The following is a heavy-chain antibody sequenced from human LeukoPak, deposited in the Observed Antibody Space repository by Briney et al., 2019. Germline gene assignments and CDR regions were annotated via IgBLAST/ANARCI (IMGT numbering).Heavy chain of an antibody. V-gene: IGHV4-59*11. CDR1: GGSISSHY. Sequence: SETLSLTCTVSGGSISSHYWSWIRQPPGKGLEWIGYIYYSGSTNYNPSLKSRVTISVDTSKNQFSLKLSSVTAADTAVYYCARVHYDAFDIWGQGTMVTVSS. CDR2: IYYSGST. CDR3: ARVHYDAFDI. J-gene: IGHJ3*02.